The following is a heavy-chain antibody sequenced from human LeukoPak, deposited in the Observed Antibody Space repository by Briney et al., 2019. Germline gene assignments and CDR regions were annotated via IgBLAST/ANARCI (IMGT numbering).Heavy chain of an antibody. D-gene: IGHD5-18*01. J-gene: IGHJ4*02. CDR1: GGSFSGYY. Sequence: PSETLSLTCAVYGGSFSGYYWSWIRQPPGKGLEWIGEINHSGSTNYNPSLKSRVTISVDTSKNQFSLKLSSVTAADTAVYYCANLWLRNYWGQGTLVTVSS. V-gene: IGHV4-34*01. CDR3: ANLWLRNY. CDR2: INHSGST.